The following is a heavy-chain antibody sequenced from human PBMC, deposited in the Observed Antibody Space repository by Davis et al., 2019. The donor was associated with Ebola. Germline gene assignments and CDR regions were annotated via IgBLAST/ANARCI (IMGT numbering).Heavy chain of an antibody. Sequence: GESLKISCKGSGYTFKSYWIAWVRQMPGKGLEWMGVIFPDDSDTKYSPSFEGQVTMSADNSINTAYLQWSSLKASDTAMYYCARGGGGDLGYFYYAMDVWGQGTTVIVSS. CDR2: IFPDDSDT. J-gene: IGHJ6*02. D-gene: IGHD4-17*01. CDR3: ARGGGGDLGYFYYAMDV. V-gene: IGHV5-51*01. CDR1: GYTFKSYW.